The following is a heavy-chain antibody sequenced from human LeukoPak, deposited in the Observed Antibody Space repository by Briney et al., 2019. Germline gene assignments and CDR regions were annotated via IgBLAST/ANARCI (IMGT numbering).Heavy chain of an antibody. CDR1: GGSISSYY. V-gene: IGHV4-59*01. CDR2: IYYSGST. CDR3: ARVVAAAGNWFDP. D-gene: IGHD6-13*01. Sequence: SETLSLTCTVSGGSISSYYWSSIRQPPGKGLEWIGYIYYSGSTNYNPSLKSRVTISVDTSKNQFSLKLSSVTAADTAVYYCARVVAAAGNWFDPWGQGTLVTVSS. J-gene: IGHJ5*02.